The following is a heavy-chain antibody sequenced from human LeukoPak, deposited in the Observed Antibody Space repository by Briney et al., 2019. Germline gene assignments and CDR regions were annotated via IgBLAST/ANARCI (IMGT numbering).Heavy chain of an antibody. J-gene: IGHJ6*02. CDR3: ARGRTYYYGSGSYYDYYYGMDV. Sequence: SETLSLTCTVYGGSISSYYWSWIRQPPGKGLEWIGYIYYSGSTNYNPSLKSRVTISVDTSKNQFSLKLSSVTAADTAVYYCARGRTYYYGSGSYYDYYYGMDVWGQGTTVTVSS. D-gene: IGHD3-10*01. V-gene: IGHV4-59*01. CDR2: IYYSGST. CDR1: GGSISSYY.